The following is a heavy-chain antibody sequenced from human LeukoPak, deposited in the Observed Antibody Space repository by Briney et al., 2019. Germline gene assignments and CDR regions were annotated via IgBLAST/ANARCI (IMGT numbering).Heavy chain of an antibody. CDR2: IRDKPRGYTT. CDR3: AREMAVAGRAAFDI. V-gene: IGHV3-72*01. CDR1: GFTFSDHY. Sequence: PGGSLRLSCAASGFTFSDHYMDWVRQTPGKGLEWVGRIRDKPRGYTTEYASSVKGRFTISRDDSENSLYLQMNSLKTEDTAVYYCAREMAVAGRAAFDIWGQGTMVTVSS. J-gene: IGHJ3*02. D-gene: IGHD6-13*01.